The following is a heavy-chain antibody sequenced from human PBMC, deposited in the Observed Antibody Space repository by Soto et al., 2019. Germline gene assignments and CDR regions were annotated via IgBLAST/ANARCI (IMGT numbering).Heavy chain of an antibody. CDR3: ARAPTYYYDRGGFDP. V-gene: IGHV4-30-2*01. CDR2: IYHSGST. CDR1: GGSISSGGYS. D-gene: IGHD3-22*01. Sequence: PSETLSLTCAVSGGSISSGGYSWSWIRQPPGKGLEWIGYIYHSGSTYYNPSLKSRVTISVDRSKNQSSLKLSSVTAADTAVYYCARAPTYYYDRGGFDPWGQGTLVTVSS. J-gene: IGHJ5*02.